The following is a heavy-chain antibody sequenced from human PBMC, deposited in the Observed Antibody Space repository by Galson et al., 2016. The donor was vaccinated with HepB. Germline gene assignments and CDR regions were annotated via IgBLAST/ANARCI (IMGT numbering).Heavy chain of an antibody. Sequence: SVKVSCKASGYSFTNYGISWVRQAPGQGLEWMGWISTYNGNTNYAQKLQGRVTMTTDTSTSTAYMELRSLRSDDTAVYYCARESWNYHCFDYWGQGTLVTVSS. D-gene: IGHD1-7*01. J-gene: IGHJ4*02. CDR2: ISTYNGNT. CDR1: GYSFTNYG. V-gene: IGHV1-18*01. CDR3: ARESWNYHCFDY.